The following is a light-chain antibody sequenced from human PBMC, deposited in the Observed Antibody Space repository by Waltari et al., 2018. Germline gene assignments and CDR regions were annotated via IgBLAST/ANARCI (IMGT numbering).Light chain of an antibody. CDR1: SNDVGGYNS. CDR3: SSQSSNDVVL. J-gene: IGLJ2*01. Sequence: QSALTQPASVSGSPGQSVTIFCAGISNDVGGYNSVSWYQEHTGQAPRVIIYDVSDRPSGVSDRFSGSKSGNTASLTISELQAEDEADYCCSSQSSNDVVLFGGGTKLTVL. V-gene: IGLV2-14*01. CDR2: DVS.